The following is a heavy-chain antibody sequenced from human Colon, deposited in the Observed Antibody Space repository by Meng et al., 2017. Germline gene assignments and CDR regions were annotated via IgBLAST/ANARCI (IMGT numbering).Heavy chain of an antibody. D-gene: IGHD4-17*01. CDR2: IYHSGTT. CDR1: GGAISSGGYY. J-gene: IGHJ4*02. CDR3: ARTLRDYGKIDY. Sequence: QVQVQESGPGLGKPSPTPSLPCTVSGGAISSGGYYWTWIRQLPGKGLEWIGYIYHSGTTYYTPSLKSRVTISVDTSENQFSLNLRSVTAADTAVYFCARTLRDYGKIDYWGQGTLVTVSS. V-gene: IGHV4-31*03.